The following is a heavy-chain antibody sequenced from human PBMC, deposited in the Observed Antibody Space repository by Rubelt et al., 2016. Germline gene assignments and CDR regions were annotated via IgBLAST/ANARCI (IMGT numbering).Heavy chain of an antibody. CDR2: IYYSGST. CDR3: ARDRLAAAGYFDY. J-gene: IGHJ4*02. Sequence: GSIYYSGSTYYNPSLKSRVTISVDTSKNQFSLKLSSVTAADTAVYYCARDRLAAAGYFDYWGQGTLVTVSS. V-gene: IGHV4-39*07. D-gene: IGHD6-13*01.